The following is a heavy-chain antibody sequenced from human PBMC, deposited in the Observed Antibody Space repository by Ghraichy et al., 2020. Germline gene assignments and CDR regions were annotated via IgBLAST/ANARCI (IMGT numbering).Heavy chain of an antibody. CDR1: GYTFTSYG. CDR3: AREAYSGSYYHTHLSVGTQDY. D-gene: IGHD1-26*01. Sequence: ASVKVSCKASGYTFTSYGISWVRQAPGQGLEWMGWISAYNGNTNYAQKLQGRVTMTTDTSTSTAYMELRSLRSDDTAVYYCAREAYSGSYYHTHLSVGTQDYWGQGTLVTVSS. CDR2: ISAYNGNT. J-gene: IGHJ4*02. V-gene: IGHV1-18*04.